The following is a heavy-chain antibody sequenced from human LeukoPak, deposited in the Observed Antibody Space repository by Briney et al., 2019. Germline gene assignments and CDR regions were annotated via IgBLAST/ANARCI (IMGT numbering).Heavy chain of an antibody. D-gene: IGHD3-10*01. J-gene: IGHJ6*03. CDR1: GGSISSSSYY. V-gene: IGHV4-39*01. CDR3: ARVYYYGSGYYYYYMDV. Sequence: SETLSLTCTVSGGSISSSSYYWGWIRQPPGKGLEWIGSIYYSGSTYYNPSLKSRVTISVDTSKNQFSLKLSSVTAADTAVYYCARVYYYGSGYYYYYMDVWGKGTTVTVSS. CDR2: IYYSGST.